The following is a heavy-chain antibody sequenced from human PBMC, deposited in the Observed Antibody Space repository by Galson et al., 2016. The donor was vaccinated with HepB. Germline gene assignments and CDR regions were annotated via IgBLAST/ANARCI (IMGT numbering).Heavy chain of an antibody. CDR3: VRDNDYVMDV. D-gene: IGHD3-16*01. J-gene: IGHJ6*02. V-gene: IGHV3-74*01. CDR1: GFTLSGYL. CDR2: IYADGSST. Sequence: SLRLSCAASGFTLSGYLMQWVRQPPGKGLLSVSYIYADGSSTDYADSVKGRFTISRDNAKNTVYLRINSLRAEDTAVSYCVRDNDYVMDVWGQGTTVTVSS.